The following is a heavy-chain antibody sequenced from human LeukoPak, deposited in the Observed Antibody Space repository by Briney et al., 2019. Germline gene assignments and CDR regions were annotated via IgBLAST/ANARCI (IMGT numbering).Heavy chain of an antibody. CDR3: AGAAITMMLEYFQH. V-gene: IGHV3-21*01. D-gene: IGHD3-22*01. Sequence: GGSLRLSCAASGSTFSSYSMNWVRQAPGKGLEWVSPISSSSSYIYYADSVKGRFTISRDNAKNSLYLQMNSLRAEDTAVYYCAGAAITMMLEYFQHWGQGTLVTVSS. CDR1: GSTFSSYS. J-gene: IGHJ1*01. CDR2: ISSSSSYI.